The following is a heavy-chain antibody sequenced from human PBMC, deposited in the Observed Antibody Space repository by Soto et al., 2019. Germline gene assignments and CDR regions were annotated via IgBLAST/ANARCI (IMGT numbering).Heavy chain of an antibody. V-gene: IGHV3-74*01. D-gene: IGHD3-22*01. CDR2: INDQGGSP. CDR1: GFTFSNYW. Sequence: PGGSLRLSCAASGFTFSNYWMHWVRQAPGKGLVWISRINDQGGSPTYADSVKGRFTISRDNVKNTLYLQMNSLRAEDTGVYYCARQDYYDRSGSFYGMDVWGQGTTVTVSS. CDR3: ARQDYYDRSGSFYGMDV. J-gene: IGHJ6*02.